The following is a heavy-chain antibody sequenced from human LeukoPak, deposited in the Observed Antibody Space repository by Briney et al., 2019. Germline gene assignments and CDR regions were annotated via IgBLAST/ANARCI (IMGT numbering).Heavy chain of an antibody. V-gene: IGHV3-23*01. CDR1: GFSFNNYA. Sequence: PGGSLRLSCVASGFSFNNYAMNWVRQAPGKGLEWVSLIIGSRGSTFYADSVKGRFTISREKSKNTLYLQMNSLRAEDTAVYYCAKGAYDYIEIAYFDYWGQGSLVTVSS. CDR3: AKGAYDYIEIAYFDY. J-gene: IGHJ4*02. D-gene: IGHD5-12*01. CDR2: IIGSRGST.